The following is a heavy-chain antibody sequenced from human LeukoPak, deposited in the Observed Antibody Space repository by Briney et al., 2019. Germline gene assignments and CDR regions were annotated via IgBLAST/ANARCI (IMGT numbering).Heavy chain of an antibody. CDR2: ISSSSSTI. CDR1: GFTFSSYS. V-gene: IGHV3-48*04. Sequence: GGSLRLSCAASGFTFSSYSMNWVRQAPGKGLEWVSYISSSSSTIYYADSVKGRFTISRDNAKNSLYLQMNSLRAGDTAVYYCARDREGFRFDYWGQGTLVTVSS. CDR3: ARDREGFRFDY. J-gene: IGHJ4*02. D-gene: IGHD1-26*01.